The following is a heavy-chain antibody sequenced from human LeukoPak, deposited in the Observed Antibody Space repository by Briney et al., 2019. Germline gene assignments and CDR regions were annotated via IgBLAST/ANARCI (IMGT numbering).Heavy chain of an antibody. CDR1: GGTFSSYA. D-gene: IGHD2-2*02. CDR3: ATISSHCSSTSCYIYDY. J-gene: IGHJ4*02. V-gene: IGHV1-69*13. Sequence: SVKVSCKASGGTFSSYAISWVRQAPGQGLEWMGGIIPIFGTANYAQKFQGRVTITADESTSTAYMELSSLRSEDTAVYYCATISSHCSSTSCYIYDYWGQGTLVTVSS. CDR2: IIPIFGTA.